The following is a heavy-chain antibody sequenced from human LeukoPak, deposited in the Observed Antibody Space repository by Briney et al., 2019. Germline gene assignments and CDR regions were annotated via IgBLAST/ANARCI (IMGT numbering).Heavy chain of an antibody. Sequence: GGSLRLSCAASGFTFSSYAMHWVRQAPGKGLEWVAVISYDGSNKYYADSVKGRFTISRDNAKNSLYLQMNSLRAEDTAVYYCARGGPTYGDYTDYWGQGTLVTVSS. CDR1: GFTFSSYA. V-gene: IGHV3-30-3*01. D-gene: IGHD4-17*01. CDR2: ISYDGSNK. J-gene: IGHJ4*02. CDR3: ARGGPTYGDYTDY.